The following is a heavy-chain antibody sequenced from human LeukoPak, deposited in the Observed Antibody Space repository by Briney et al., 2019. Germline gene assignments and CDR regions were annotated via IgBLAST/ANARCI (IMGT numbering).Heavy chain of an antibody. CDR3: AKRYYDSSGFDY. V-gene: IGHV3-30*18. CDR2: ISYDGSNK. CDR1: GFTFSSYG. D-gene: IGHD3-22*01. Sequence: GGSLRLSCAASGFTFSSYGMHWVRQAPGKGLEWVAVISYDGSNKYYAESVKGRFTISRDNSKNTLYLPMDRLRAEDTAVYYCAKRYYDSSGFDYWGQGTLVTVSS. J-gene: IGHJ4*02.